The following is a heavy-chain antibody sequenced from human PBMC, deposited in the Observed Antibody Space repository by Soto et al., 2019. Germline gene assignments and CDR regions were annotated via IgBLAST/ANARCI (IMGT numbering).Heavy chain of an antibody. CDR1: GGSISSYY. J-gene: IGHJ4*02. D-gene: IGHD7-27*01. Sequence: SETLSLTCTVSGGSISSYYWSWIRQPPGKGLEWIGYIYYSGSTNYNPSLKSRVTISVDTSKNQFSLKLSSVTAADTAVYYCARHPSGATGDRWFPFDYWGQGTLVTVSS. CDR2: IYYSGST. V-gene: IGHV4-59*08. CDR3: ARHPSGATGDRWFPFDY.